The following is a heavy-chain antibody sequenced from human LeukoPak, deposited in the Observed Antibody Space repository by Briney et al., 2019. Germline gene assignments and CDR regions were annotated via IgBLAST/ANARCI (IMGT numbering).Heavy chain of an antibody. CDR2: ISSSSSYI. CDR1: GFTFSSYS. D-gene: IGHD3-10*01. CDR3: AKVAKYYYGPETYYFFEQ. J-gene: IGHJ4*02. V-gene: IGHV3-21*01. Sequence: GGSLRLSCAASGFTFSSYSMNWVRQAPGKGLEWVSSISSSSSYIYYADSVKGRFTISRDYAKNSLYLQMNSLRVEDTAVYYCAKVAKYYYGPETYYFFEQWGQGTPVTASS.